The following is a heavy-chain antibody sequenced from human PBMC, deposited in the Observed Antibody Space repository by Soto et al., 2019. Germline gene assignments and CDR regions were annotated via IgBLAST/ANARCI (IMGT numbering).Heavy chain of an antibody. CDR1: GFTFSSYA. J-gene: IGHJ6*03. CDR3: ARVVVVPAAMHYYYYMDV. D-gene: IGHD2-2*01. V-gene: IGHV3-23*01. Sequence: GGSLRLSCAASGFTFSSYAMSWVRQAPGKGLEWVSAISGSDGSSTSYADSVKGRFTISRDNAKNTLYLQMNSLRAEDTAVYYCARVVVVPAAMHYYYYMDVWGKGTTVTVSS. CDR2: ISGSDGSST.